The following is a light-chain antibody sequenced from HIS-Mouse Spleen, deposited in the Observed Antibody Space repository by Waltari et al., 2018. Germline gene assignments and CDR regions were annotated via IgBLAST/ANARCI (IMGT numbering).Light chain of an antibody. CDR2: QDS. CDR1: KLGDKY. J-gene: IGLJ2*01. Sequence: SYELTQPPSVSVSPGQTASITCSGDKLGDKYACWYQQTPGQSPVLVIYQDSKRPSGIPERFSGSNSGNTATLTISGTQAMDEADYYCQAWDSSTGVFGGGTKLTVL. CDR3: QAWDSSTGV. V-gene: IGLV3-1*01.